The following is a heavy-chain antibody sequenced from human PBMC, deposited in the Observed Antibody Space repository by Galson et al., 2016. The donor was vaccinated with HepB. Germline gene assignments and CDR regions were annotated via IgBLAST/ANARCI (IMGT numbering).Heavy chain of an antibody. Sequence: SETLSLTCTVSGGSISSSAYYWGWIRQPPGKGLDWIGLIYYTGSTYYNPSLKSRVTISIDTSSNQFSLKLSSVTAADTAVYYCARSPFWSGYSLFDYWGQGTLVTVSS. CDR3: ARSPFWSGYSLFDY. CDR2: IYYTGST. V-gene: IGHV4-39*07. CDR1: GGSISSSAYY. J-gene: IGHJ4*02. D-gene: IGHD3-3*01.